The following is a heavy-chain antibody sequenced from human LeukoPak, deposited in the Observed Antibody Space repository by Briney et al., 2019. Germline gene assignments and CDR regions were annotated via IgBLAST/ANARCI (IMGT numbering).Heavy chain of an antibody. J-gene: IGHJ5*02. V-gene: IGHV1-46*01. CDR2: INPSGGST. Sequence: ASVKVSCKASGYTFTNYYMHWVRQAPGQGLEWMGIINPSGGSTSYAQKFQGRVTMARDTTTSTVYMEVSSLRSEDTAVYYCAASPSTILVIAGFDPWGQGTLVAVSS. D-gene: IGHD3-3*01. CDR1: GYTFTNYY. CDR3: AASPSTILVIAGFDP.